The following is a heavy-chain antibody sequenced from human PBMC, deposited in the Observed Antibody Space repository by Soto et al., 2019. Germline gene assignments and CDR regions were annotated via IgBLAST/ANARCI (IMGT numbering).Heavy chain of an antibody. V-gene: IGHV3-74*01. Sequence: GGSLRLSCAASGLIFSNYKMHWVRQAPGKGLAWVSRINTDGSIIDYADSVKGRFTVSRDNAKNTLYLQMNSLRADDTAVYYCARDTDGLHYWGQGTLVTVSS. CDR2: INTDGSII. J-gene: IGHJ4*02. CDR1: GLIFSNYK. CDR3: ARDTDGLHY.